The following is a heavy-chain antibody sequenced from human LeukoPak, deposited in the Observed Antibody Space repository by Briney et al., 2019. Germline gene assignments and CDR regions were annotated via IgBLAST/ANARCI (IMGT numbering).Heavy chain of an antibody. CDR2: VSAYNGDR. J-gene: IGHJ6*02. CDR1: GYTFTSCG. D-gene: IGHD3-10*01. CDR3: ARVRGSYGSGSLYYDYGMDV. V-gene: IGHV1-18*01. Sequence: GASVTVSCTGSGYTFTSCGISWVRQGPAQGLGLMGWVSAYNGDRNYAQTLQGSVSMTTDTSSSKDFMELRSLRSDDTAVYYCARVRGSYGSGSLYYDYGMDVWGQGTTVTVSS.